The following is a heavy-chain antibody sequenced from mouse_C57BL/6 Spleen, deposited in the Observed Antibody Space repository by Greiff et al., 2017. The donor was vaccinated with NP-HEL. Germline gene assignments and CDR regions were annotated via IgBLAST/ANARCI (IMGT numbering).Heavy chain of an antibody. V-gene: IGHV1-26*01. CDR1: GYTFTDYY. CDR2: INPNNGGT. D-gene: IGHD2-2*01. Sequence: EVQLQQSGPELVKPGASVKISCKASGYTFTDYYMNWVKQSHGKSLEWIGDINPNNGGTSYNQKFKGKATLTVDKSSSTAYMELRSLTSEDSAVYYCARGRGYHYAMDYWGQGTSVTVSS. CDR3: ARGRGYHYAMDY. J-gene: IGHJ4*01.